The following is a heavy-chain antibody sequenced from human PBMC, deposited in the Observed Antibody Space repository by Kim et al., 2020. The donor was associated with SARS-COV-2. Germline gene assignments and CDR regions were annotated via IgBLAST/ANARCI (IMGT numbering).Heavy chain of an antibody. D-gene: IGHD3-10*01. CDR1: GFTFSSYA. V-gene: IGHV3-30*18. CDR2: ISCDGSNT. CDR3: AKGLYYYGSWGYSPYAFDV. Sequence: GGSLRLSCAASGFTFSSYAMRWVRQAPGKGLEWVAAISCDGSNTYYADSVKGRFTISRDNSKNTLYLQMNSLRAEDTAVYYCAKGLYYYGSWGYSPYAFDVWGQGTMVTVSS. J-gene: IGHJ3*01.